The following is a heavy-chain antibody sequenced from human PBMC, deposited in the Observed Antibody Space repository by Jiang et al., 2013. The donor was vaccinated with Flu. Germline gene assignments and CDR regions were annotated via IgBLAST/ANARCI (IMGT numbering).Heavy chain of an antibody. CDR3: ARRWTTADPVWAFDI. D-gene: IGHD4-11*01. CDR2: IYYTGST. J-gene: IGHJ3*02. CDR1: SGSISDSYY. V-gene: IGHV4-39*01. Sequence: GPGLVKPTETLSLTCTVSSGSISDSYYWGWIRQPPGKGLEWIGNIYYTGSTYYNPSLKSRVIISVDRSKNQLSLKLTSVTAADTAVYYCARRWTTADPVWAFDIVGPRDKWSPSLQ.